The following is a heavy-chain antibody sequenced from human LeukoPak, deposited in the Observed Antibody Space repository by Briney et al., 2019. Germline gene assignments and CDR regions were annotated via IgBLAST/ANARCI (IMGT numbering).Heavy chain of an antibody. D-gene: IGHD3-22*01. J-gene: IGHJ4*02. Sequence: ASVKVSCKASGYTFTGYYMHWVRQAPGQGLEWMGWINPNSGGTNYAQKFQGRVTMTRDTSISTAYMELSRLRSDDTAVYYCARADYYDSSGYLGDYWGQGTLVTVYS. V-gene: IGHV1-2*02. CDR2: INPNSGGT. CDR1: GYTFTGYY. CDR3: ARADYYDSSGYLGDY.